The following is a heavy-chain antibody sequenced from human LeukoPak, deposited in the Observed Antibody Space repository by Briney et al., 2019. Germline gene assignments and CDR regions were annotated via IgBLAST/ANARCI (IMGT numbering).Heavy chain of an antibody. V-gene: IGHV4-34*01. CDR3: ARGSSGSYTYYYGMDV. CDR2: INHSGST. J-gene: IGHJ6*02. CDR1: GGSFSGYY. D-gene: IGHD1-26*01. Sequence: SETLSLTCAVYGGSFSGYYWSWIRQPPGKGLEWIGEINHSGSTNYNPSLKSRVTISVDTSKNQFSLKLSSVTAADTAVYYRARGSSGSYTYYYGMDVWGQGTTVTVSS.